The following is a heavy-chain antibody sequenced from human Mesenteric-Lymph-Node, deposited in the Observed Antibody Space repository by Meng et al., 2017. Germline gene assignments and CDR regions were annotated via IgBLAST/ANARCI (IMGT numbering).Heavy chain of an antibody. CDR3: ARARGSYDFDY. CDR1: GFTFSSYW. J-gene: IGHJ4*02. V-gene: IGHV3-7*01. D-gene: IGHD1-26*01. CDR2: IKQDGSEK. Sequence: GGSLRLSCAASGFTFSSYWMSWVRQAPGKGLEWVANIKQDGSEKYHVDSVKGRFTISRDNAKNSLYLQMNSLRAGDTAVYYCARARGSYDFDYWGQGTLVTVSS.